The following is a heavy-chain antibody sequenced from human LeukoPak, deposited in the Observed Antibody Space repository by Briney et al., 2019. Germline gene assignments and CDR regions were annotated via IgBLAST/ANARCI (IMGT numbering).Heavy chain of an antibody. CDR3: ARDGVLRFLEWLSLDY. V-gene: IGHV3-30*04. CDR1: GFTFSSYV. J-gene: IGHJ4*02. D-gene: IGHD3-3*01. Sequence: GGSLRLSCAASGFTFSSYVMHWVRQAPGKGLEWVAIISYDGSNEYYADSVKGRFTISRDNSKNTLYLQMNSLRAEDTAVYYCARDGVLRFLEWLSLDYWGQGTLVTVSS. CDR2: ISYDGSNE.